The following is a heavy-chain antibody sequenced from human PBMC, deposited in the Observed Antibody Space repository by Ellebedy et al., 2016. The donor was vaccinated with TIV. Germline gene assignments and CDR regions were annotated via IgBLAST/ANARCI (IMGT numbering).Heavy chain of an antibody. CDR2: IYQDGSTH. CDR3: ARRGSYGDYAVQVNSWFDR. J-gene: IGHJ5*02. D-gene: IGHD3-16*01. CDR1: GFNFRSYW. V-gene: IGHV3-7*01. Sequence: PGGSLRLSCEASGFNFRSYWMSWVRQAPGKGLEWVANIYQDGSTHYYVDSVKGRFTISRDNAKNSLFLQMNSLRVEDTAVYYCARRGSYGDYAVQVNSWFDRWGRGTLVSVSS.